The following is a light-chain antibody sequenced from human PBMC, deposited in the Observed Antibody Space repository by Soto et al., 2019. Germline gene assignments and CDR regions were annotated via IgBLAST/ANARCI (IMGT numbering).Light chain of an antibody. Sequence: QSVLTQPPSVSAAPGQKVTISCSGSSSNIGNNYVSWYQQLPGTAPQLLIYENNKRPSGIPDRFSGSKSGTSATLGITGRQAGDEADYYCGTWDSSLSAGVFGGGTKLTVL. J-gene: IGLJ2*01. CDR3: GTWDSSLSAGV. V-gene: IGLV1-51*02. CDR2: ENN. CDR1: SSNIGNNY.